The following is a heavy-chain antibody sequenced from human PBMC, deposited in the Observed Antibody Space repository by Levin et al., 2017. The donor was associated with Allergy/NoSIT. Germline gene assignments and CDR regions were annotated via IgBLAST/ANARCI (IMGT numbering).Heavy chain of an antibody. D-gene: IGHD3-3*01. CDR3: ARGNRVTIFGVAISPHKTGMDV. V-gene: IGHV3-30-3*01. Sequence: HSGGSLRLSCAASGFTFSSYSMHWVRQVPGKGLEWVAVISYDGNQQYYGSSVKGRFTISRDNSKNTLYLQMNSVRGEDTAVYYCARGNRVTIFGVAISPHKTGMDVWGQGTTVTVSS. CDR1: GFTFSSYS. J-gene: IGHJ6*02. CDR2: ISYDGNQQ.